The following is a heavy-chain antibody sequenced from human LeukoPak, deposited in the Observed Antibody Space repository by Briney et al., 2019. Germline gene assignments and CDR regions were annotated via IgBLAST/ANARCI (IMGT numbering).Heavy chain of an antibody. CDR1: GFSFSNHG. Sequence: GGSLRLSCAASGFSFSNHGMHWVRQAPGKRLEWVAVIWDDGNNKRYANSVNGRFTISRDNSENTLYLQMNSLTAEDTAVYYCARDSYQDYYGRFDPWGQGTLVIVSS. D-gene: IGHD3-10*01. CDR3: ARDSYQDYYGRFDP. CDR2: IWDDGNNK. J-gene: IGHJ5*02. V-gene: IGHV3-33*01.